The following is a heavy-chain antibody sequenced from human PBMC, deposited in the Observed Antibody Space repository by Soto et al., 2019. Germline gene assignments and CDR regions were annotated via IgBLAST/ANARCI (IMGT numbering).Heavy chain of an antibody. D-gene: IGHD3-16*02. CDR2: IYYSGST. J-gene: IGHJ4*02. Sequence: PSETLSLTCTVSGGSISSYYWSWIRQPPGKGLEWIGYIYYSGSTNYNPSLKSRVTISVDTSKNQFSLKLSSVTAADTAVYYCARGDGGVIVVFDYWGQGTLVTVSS. CDR1: GGSISSYY. CDR3: ARGDGGVIVVFDY. V-gene: IGHV4-59*01.